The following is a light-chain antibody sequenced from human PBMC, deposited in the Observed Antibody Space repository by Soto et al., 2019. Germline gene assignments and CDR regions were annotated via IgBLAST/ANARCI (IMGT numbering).Light chain of an antibody. Sequence: QSVLTQPPSASGTPGQRVTISCSGSSSNIGSHYVYWYQQLPGTAPKLLIYKNNQRPSGVPDRLSGSKSGTSASLAIRGLRSEDEADYYCAAWDDSLSGEVFGGGTKLTVL. V-gene: IGLV1-47*01. CDR1: SSNIGSHY. CDR2: KNN. CDR3: AAWDDSLSGEV. J-gene: IGLJ3*02.